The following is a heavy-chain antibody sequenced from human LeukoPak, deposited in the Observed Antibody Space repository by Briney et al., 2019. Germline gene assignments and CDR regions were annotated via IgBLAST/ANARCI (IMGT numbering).Heavy chain of an antibody. D-gene: IGHD4-17*01. CDR3: ARDLVTVTKGFDI. Sequence: PLETLSLTCTVSGDSFSSHYWTWIRQPPGKGLEWIGYISYIGSTNYNPSLKSRVTISIDTSKNQFSLKLTSVTAADTAVYYCARDLVTVTKGFDIWGQGTMVSVSS. J-gene: IGHJ3*02. CDR1: GDSFSSHY. V-gene: IGHV4-59*11. CDR2: ISYIGST.